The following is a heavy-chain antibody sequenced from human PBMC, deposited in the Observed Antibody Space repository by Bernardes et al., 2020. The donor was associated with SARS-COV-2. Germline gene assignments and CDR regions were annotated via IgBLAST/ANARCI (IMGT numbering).Heavy chain of an antibody. J-gene: IGHJ4*02. CDR3: ARVEGFCSGGTCFSLFYFDH. CDR1: GYTYTNYG. V-gene: IGHV1-18*04. CDR2: ISGYNGYT. D-gene: IGHD2-15*01. Sequence: ASVKVSCKASGYTYTNYGIGWVRQAPGHGLEWLGWISGYNGYTNYARHLQDRISMTTDLSTNTAFMELRRLRSDDTDVYYCARVEGFCSGGTCFSLFYFDHWGQGTLVSVSS.